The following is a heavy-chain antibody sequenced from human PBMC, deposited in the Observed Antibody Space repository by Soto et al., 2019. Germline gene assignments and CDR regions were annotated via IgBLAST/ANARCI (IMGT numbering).Heavy chain of an antibody. CDR1: GFTFSGYG. D-gene: IGHD3-22*01. J-gene: IGHJ4*02. CDR3: AKTEDSSGYLLDY. CDR2: ISYDGSNK. V-gene: IGHV3-30*18. Sequence: GRSLRLSCAASGFTFSGYGMHWVRQAPGKGLEWVAVISYDGSNKYYADSVKGRFTISRDNSKNTLYLQMNSLRAEDTAVYYCAKTEDSSGYLLDYWGQGTLVTVSS.